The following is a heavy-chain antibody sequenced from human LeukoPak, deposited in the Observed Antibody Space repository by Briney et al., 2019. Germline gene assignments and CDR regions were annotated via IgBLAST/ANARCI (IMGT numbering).Heavy chain of an antibody. CDR2: ISFDGSDK. Sequence: GRSLRLSCAASGFTFSNYGMHWVRQAPGKGLDWVAVISFDGSDKRYTDSVKGRFSISRDNSKNTLDLQMNSLRVEDTGVYYCAKDLREYSSVGGLIDYWGQGILVTVSS. D-gene: IGHD5-18*01. CDR3: AKDLREYSSVGGLIDY. CDR1: GFTFSNYG. J-gene: IGHJ4*02. V-gene: IGHV3-30*18.